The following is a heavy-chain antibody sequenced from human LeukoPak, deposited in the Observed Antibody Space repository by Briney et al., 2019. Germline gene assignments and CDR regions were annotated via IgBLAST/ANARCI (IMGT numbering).Heavy chain of an antibody. V-gene: IGHV1-69*05. Sequence: GASVKVSCKASGDTFSSYTISWVRQAHGRGLEWMGGIIPIFGTANYAQKFQGRVTITTDESTSTAYMELSSLRSEDTAVYYCASLVDGVYFDYWGQGTLVTVSS. J-gene: IGHJ4*02. CDR2: IIPIFGTA. D-gene: IGHD2-15*01. CDR1: GDTFSSYT. CDR3: ASLVDGVYFDY.